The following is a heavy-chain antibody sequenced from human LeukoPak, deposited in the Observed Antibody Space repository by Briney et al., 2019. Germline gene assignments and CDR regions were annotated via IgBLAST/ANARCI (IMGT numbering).Heavy chain of an antibody. J-gene: IGHJ4*02. CDR3: ARGGIAVAGTWYYFDY. CDR2: IYYSGST. Sequence: SETLSLTCTVSGGSISTGDYYWSWIRQPPGKGLEWIGYIYYSGSTYQNPSLKSRLTISVDTSRSQFSLKLNSVTDADTAVYYCARGGIAVAGTWYYFDYWGQGTLVTVSS. CDR1: GGSISTGDYY. D-gene: IGHD6-19*01. V-gene: IGHV4-30-4*01.